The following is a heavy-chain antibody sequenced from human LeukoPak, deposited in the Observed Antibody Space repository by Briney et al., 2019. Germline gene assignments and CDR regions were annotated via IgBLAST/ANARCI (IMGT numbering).Heavy chain of an antibody. CDR3: ARDHSSFDY. J-gene: IGHJ4*02. CDR2: MNPNSGNT. V-gene: IGHV1-8*03. D-gene: IGHD6-13*01. Sequence: ASVKVSCKASGYTFTGYYMHWVRQAPGQGLEWMGWMNPNSGNTGYAQKFQGRVTITRNTSISTAYMELSSLRSEDTAVYYCARDHSSFDYWGQGTLVTVSS. CDR1: GYTFTGYY.